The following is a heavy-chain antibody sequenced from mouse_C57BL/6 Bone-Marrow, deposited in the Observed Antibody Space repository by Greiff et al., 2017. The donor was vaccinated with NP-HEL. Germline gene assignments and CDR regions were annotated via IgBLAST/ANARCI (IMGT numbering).Heavy chain of an antibody. CDR2: IDPEDGDT. J-gene: IGHJ1*03. CDR3: TTPIYYYGSSFYWYFDV. CDR1: GFNIKDYY. D-gene: IGHD1-1*01. Sequence: VQLKQSGAELVRPGASVKLSCTASGFNIKDYYMHWVKQRPEQGLEWIGRIDPEDGDTEYAPKFQGKATMTADTSSNTAYLQLSSLTSEDTAVYYCTTPIYYYGSSFYWYFDVWGTGTTVTVSS. V-gene: IGHV14-1*01.